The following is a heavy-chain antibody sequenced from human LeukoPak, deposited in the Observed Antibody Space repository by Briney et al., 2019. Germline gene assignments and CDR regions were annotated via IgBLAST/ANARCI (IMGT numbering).Heavy chain of an antibody. D-gene: IGHD3-3*01. J-gene: IGHJ6*03. Sequence: GGSLRLSCAASGFTFSSYSMNWVRQAPGKGLEWVSSISSSSSYIYYADSVKGRFPISRDNAKNSLYLQMNSLRAEDTAVYYCARDRKEWLHYYYYMDVWGKGTTVTVSS. CDR1: GFTFSSYS. CDR3: ARDRKEWLHYYYYMDV. V-gene: IGHV3-21*01. CDR2: ISSSSSYI.